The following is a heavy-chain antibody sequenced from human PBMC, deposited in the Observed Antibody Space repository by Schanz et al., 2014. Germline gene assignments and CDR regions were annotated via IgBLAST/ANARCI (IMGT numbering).Heavy chain of an antibody. Sequence: VQSVHSGTEVQKLGASVKVSCQTSGYTFTAYGINWVRQAPGQGLEWLGWMNPNSGNPGFAQKFRGRVTMTRNTSMSTAYIELHILTSEDTAVYYCARGFDCWDRWGQGTLVIVSS. CDR3: ARGFDCWDR. J-gene: IGHJ4*02. D-gene: IGHD3-3*01. CDR2: MNPNSGNP. CDR1: GYTFTAYG. V-gene: IGHV1-8*02.